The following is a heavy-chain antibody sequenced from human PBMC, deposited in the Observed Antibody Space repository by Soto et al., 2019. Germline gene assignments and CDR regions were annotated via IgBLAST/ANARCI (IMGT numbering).Heavy chain of an antibody. Sequence: SGLTLVNPTQTLTLTCTFSGFLLSTSGVGVGWIRQPPGKALEWLALIYWDDDKRYSPSLKSRLTIIKDTSKNQVVLTMTNMDPVDTATYYCAHSTAPLYYYGSGIFFDYYMDVWGKGTTVTVSS. V-gene: IGHV2-5*02. CDR2: IYWDDDK. CDR3: AHSTAPLYYYGSGIFFDYYMDV. CDR1: GFLLSTSGVG. D-gene: IGHD3-10*01. J-gene: IGHJ6*03.